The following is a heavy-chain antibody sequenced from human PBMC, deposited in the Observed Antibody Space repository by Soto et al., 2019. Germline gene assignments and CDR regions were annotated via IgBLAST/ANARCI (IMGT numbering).Heavy chain of an antibody. CDR2: MQPSSGRT. CDR3: ARGVTAGVDY. CDR1: GYSFTSLD. J-gene: IGHJ4*01. D-gene: IGHD1-26*01. V-gene: IGHV1-8*01. Sequence: QVQLVQSGAEVREPGASVRVSCKASGYSFTSLDINWVRQTTGQGLEWMGWMQPSSGRTGYAQKFQGRVTMTRDTSINTAYMELSSLTSDDTAFYYCARGVTAGVDYWGHGTLVTVSS.